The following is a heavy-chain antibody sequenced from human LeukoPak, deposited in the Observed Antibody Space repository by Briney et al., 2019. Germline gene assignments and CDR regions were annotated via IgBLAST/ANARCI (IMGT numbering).Heavy chain of an antibody. CDR2: IKQDGSER. CDR1: GFTFSGYY. D-gene: IGHD3-16*01. Sequence: GGSLRLSCAASGFTFSGYYMSWVRQVPGKGPEWVATIKQDGSERYYVGSVRGRFTISRDNANNSLYLQMNSLRVEDTAVYYCARRGTWHSDYWGQGTLVTVSS. J-gene: IGHJ4*02. V-gene: IGHV3-7*01. CDR3: ARRGTWHSDY.